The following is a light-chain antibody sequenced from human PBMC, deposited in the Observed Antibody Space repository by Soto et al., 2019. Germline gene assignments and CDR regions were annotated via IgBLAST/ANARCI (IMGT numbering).Light chain of an antibody. CDR2: RVS. V-gene: IGKV3-15*01. CDR3: QQYYHWPIT. J-gene: IGKJ5*01. Sequence: EVVMTQSPATLSVSPGEGATLSCRASQDVGSLVAWYQQKPGQAPRLLIYRVSTRATDIAARFTGSGSGTDFTLSISSLQTEDFAVYYCQQYYHWPITFGPGTRREIK. CDR1: QDVGSL.